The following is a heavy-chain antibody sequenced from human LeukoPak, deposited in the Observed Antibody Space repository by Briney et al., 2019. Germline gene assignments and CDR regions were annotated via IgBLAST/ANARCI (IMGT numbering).Heavy chain of an antibody. J-gene: IGHJ4*02. CDR3: AKDVPYGSGTYYKLYFDS. CDR1: GFTFSSYA. CDR2: TSGSGGST. Sequence: PGGSLRLSCAASGFTFSSYAMSWVRQAPGKGLEWVSGTSGSGGSTYYADSVKGRFTISRDNSKNTLYLQMNSLRAEDTAVYYCAKDVPYGSGTYYKLYFDSWGQGTLVTVSS. V-gene: IGHV3-23*01. D-gene: IGHD3-10*01.